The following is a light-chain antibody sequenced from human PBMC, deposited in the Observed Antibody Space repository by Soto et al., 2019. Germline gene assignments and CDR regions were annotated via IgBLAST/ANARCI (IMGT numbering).Light chain of an antibody. Sequence: VLTQSPGTLSLSPGERATLSCRASQSVSNNYLAWYQQKPGQGPRLLIYGASSRATGLPDRFSGSGSGTDFTLTISRLEPEDFAVYYCQQYGTPPQTFGQGTKVDIK. CDR3: QQYGTPPQT. J-gene: IGKJ1*01. V-gene: IGKV3-20*01. CDR1: QSVSNNY. CDR2: GAS.